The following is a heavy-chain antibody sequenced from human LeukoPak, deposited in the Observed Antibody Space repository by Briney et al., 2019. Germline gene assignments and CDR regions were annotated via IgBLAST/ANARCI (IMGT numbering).Heavy chain of an antibody. Sequence: SETLSLTCTVSGGSIRSTSYYWGWIGQPPGKGLEWIGSIYYSGSTYYNPSLKSRVTISVDTSKNQYSLKLSSVTAADTAVYYCARDLSSSGVRGESWFDPWGQGTLVTVSS. D-gene: IGHD3-10*01. CDR1: GGSIRSTSYY. CDR3: ARDLSSSGVRGESWFDP. J-gene: IGHJ5*02. V-gene: IGHV4-39*02. CDR2: IYYSGST.